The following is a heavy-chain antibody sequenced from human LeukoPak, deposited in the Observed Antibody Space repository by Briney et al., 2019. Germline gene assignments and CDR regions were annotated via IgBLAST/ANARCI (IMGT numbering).Heavy chain of an antibody. CDR1: GFSFGDYT. Sequence: PGGSLRLSCTASGFSFGDYTLSWFRQAPGKGLEWVGFIRSEDYGGTTEYAASVKGRFTISRDGSRSIAYLQMNSLKTEDTAVYYCARNSAGGSSGWYPPFGHWGQGTLVTVSS. CDR3: ARNSAGGSSGWYPPFGH. CDR2: IRSEDYGGTT. V-gene: IGHV3-49*01. D-gene: IGHD6-19*01. J-gene: IGHJ4*02.